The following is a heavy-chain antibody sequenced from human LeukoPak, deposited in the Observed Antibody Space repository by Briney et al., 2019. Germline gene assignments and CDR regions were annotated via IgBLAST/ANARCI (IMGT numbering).Heavy chain of an antibody. CDR3: ARALPSGKEGWFDP. J-gene: IGHJ5*02. Sequence: PSETLSLTCTVSGGSISSGSYCWSWIRQPAGKGLEWIGHIHTSGSTNYSPSLKSRVTISVDTSKNQFSLKLSSVTAADTAVYYCARALPSGKEGWFDPWGQGTLVTVSS. V-gene: IGHV4-61*09. CDR1: GGSISSGSYC. CDR2: IHTSGST. D-gene: IGHD6-25*01.